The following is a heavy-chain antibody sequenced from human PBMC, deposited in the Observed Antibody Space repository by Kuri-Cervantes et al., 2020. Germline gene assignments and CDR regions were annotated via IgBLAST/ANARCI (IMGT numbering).Heavy chain of an antibody. CDR1: GYTFTGYY. V-gene: IGHV1-2*02. Sequence: ASVKVSCKASGYTFTGYYMHWVRQAPGQGLEWMGWINPNSGGTNYAQKFQGRATITADESTSTAYMELSSLRSEDTAVYYCARDYDATIFGVVTPGNFDYWGQGTLVTVSS. D-gene: IGHD3-3*01. J-gene: IGHJ4*02. CDR3: ARDYDATIFGVVTPGNFDY. CDR2: INPNSGGT.